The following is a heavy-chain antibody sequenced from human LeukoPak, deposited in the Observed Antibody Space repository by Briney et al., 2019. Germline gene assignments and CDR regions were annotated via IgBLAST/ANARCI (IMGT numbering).Heavy chain of an antibody. CDR2: ILHSGSA. CDR3: ARLQSGTMLDH. Sequence: PSETLSLTCTVSDDSISSSAYYWGWIRQPPGKGLEYIGNILHSGSAYYKPSLRSRVTMSLDTSSSQLSLKLTSVCADDTAVYYCARLQSGTMLDHWGQGALVTVSS. D-gene: IGHD5-24*01. V-gene: IGHV4-39*07. CDR1: DDSISSSAYY. J-gene: IGHJ5*02.